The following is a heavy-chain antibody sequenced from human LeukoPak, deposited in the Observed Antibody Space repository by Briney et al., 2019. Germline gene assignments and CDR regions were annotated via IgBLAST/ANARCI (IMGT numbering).Heavy chain of an antibody. J-gene: IGHJ4*02. CDR3: ARAYCSGGSCSDY. D-gene: IGHD2-15*01. CDR1: GYTFTSYA. Sequence: ASVKVSCKASGYTFTSYAMHRVRQAPGQRLEWMGWINAGNGNTKYSQKFQGRVTITRDTSASTAYMELSSLRSEDTAVYYCARAYCSGGSCSDYWGQGTLVTVSS. CDR2: INAGNGNT. V-gene: IGHV1-3*01.